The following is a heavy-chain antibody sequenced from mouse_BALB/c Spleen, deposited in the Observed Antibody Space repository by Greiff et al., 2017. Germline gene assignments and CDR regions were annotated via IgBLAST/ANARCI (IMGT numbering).Heavy chain of an antibody. CDR3: ARGEVREAWFAY. D-gene: IGHD2-14*01. CDR2: IDPYYGGT. CDR1: GYSFTGYN. Sequence: VQLQQSGPELEKPGASVKISCKASGYSFTGYNMNWVKQSNGKSLEWIGNIDPYYGGTSYNQKFKDKATLTADKSSSTAYMQLSSLTSEDSAVYYCARGEVREAWFAYWGQGTLVTVSA. J-gene: IGHJ3*01. V-gene: IGHV1-39*01.